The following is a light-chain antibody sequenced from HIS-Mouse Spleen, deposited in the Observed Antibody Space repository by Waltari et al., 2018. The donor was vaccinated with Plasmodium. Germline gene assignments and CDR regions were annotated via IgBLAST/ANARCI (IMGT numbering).Light chain of an antibody. V-gene: IGKV1-33*01. Sequence: DIHMTQSPSSLSASVGDRVTITCQASQDISNYLTWYQQKPGKAPKLLIYDASNLETGVPSRFSGSGSGTDFTFTISSLQPEDIATYYCQQYDNLPPYTFGQGTKLEIK. CDR1: QDISNY. CDR3: QQYDNLPPYT. J-gene: IGKJ2*01. CDR2: DAS.